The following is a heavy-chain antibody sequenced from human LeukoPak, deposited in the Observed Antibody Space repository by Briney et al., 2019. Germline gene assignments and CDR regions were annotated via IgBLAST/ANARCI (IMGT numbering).Heavy chain of an antibody. CDR3: ARDYGGSSPFDY. CDR2: IKEDGSEK. J-gene: IGHJ4*02. Sequence: ETLSLTCTVSGGSISSSSYYWGWIRQPPGKGLEWVGNIKEDGSEKYYVDSVKGRFTISRDNAKNSLYLQMNSLRAEDTAVYYCARDYGGSSPFDYWGQGTLVTVSS. CDR1: GGSISSSSYY. D-gene: IGHD4-23*01. V-gene: IGHV3-7*01.